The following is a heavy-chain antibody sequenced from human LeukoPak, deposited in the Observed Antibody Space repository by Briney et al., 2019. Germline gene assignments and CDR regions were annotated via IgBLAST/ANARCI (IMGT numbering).Heavy chain of an antibody. CDR2: INTNSGGT. V-gene: IGHV1-2*02. D-gene: IGHD6-13*01. CDR3: ARGEPLYSSRSPRFDP. Sequence: ASVKVSCKASGYTFTGYYMHWVRQAPGQGLEWMGWINTNSGGTNYAQKFQGRVTMTRDTFISTAYMELSRLRSDDTAVYYCARGEPLYSSRSPRFDPWGQGTLVTVPS. J-gene: IGHJ5*02. CDR1: GYTFTGYY.